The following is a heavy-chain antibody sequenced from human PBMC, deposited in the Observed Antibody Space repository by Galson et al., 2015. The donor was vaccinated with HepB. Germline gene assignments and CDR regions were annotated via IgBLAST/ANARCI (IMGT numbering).Heavy chain of an antibody. D-gene: IGHD4-23*01. Sequence: TLSLTCTVSGGSISSSSYYWGWIRQPPGKGPEWIGYIYYSGSTNYNPSLKSRVTISVDTSKNQFSLKLSSVTAADTAVYYCARVLGTNYGGPNWYFDLWGRGTLVTVSS. CDR3: ARVLGTNYGGPNWYFDL. V-gene: IGHV4-61*05. J-gene: IGHJ2*01. CDR1: GGSISSSSYY. CDR2: IYYSGST.